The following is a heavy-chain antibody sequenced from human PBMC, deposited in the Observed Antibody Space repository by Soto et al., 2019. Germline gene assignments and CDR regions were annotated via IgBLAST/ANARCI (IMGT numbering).Heavy chain of an antibody. CDR1: GGSFSGYY. V-gene: IGHV4-34*01. CDR2: INHSGST. Sequence: QVQLQQWGAGLLKPSETLSLTCAVYGGSFSGYYWSWIRQPPGKGLEWIGEINHSGSTNYNPSLKSRVAISVDPSKNQFSLKLSSVTAADTAVYYCARVPRDIVVVVAATNSGMDVWGQGTTVTVSS. CDR3: ARVPRDIVVVVAATNSGMDV. D-gene: IGHD2-15*01. J-gene: IGHJ6*02.